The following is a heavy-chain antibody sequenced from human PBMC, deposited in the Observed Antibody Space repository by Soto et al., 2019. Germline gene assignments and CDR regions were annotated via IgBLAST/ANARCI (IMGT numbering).Heavy chain of an antibody. CDR3: AIETRTAMGPPKFDP. V-gene: IGHV3-33*01. Sequence: QVQLVESGGGVVQPGRSLRLSCAASGFTFSSYGMHWVRQAPGKGLEWVAVIWYDGSNKYYADSVKGRFTISRDNSKNTLYLQMNSLRSEDTAVYYCAIETRTAMGPPKFDPWGQGALVTVSS. CDR1: GFTFSSYG. J-gene: IGHJ5*02. CDR2: IWYDGSNK. D-gene: IGHD5-18*01.